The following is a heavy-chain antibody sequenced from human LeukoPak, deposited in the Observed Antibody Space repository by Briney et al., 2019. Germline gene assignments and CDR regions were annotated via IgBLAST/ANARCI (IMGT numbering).Heavy chain of an antibody. Sequence: WASVKVSCKASGYTFTSYAMNWVRQAPGQGLEWMGWINTNTGNPTYAQGFTGRFVFSLDTSVSTAYLQISSLKAEDTAVYYCARWDYYGSGSIPPSDIPSKDYWGQGTLVTVSS. V-gene: IGHV7-4-1*02. CDR2: INTNTGNP. CDR1: GYTFTSYA. D-gene: IGHD3-10*01. J-gene: IGHJ4*02. CDR3: ARWDYYGSGSIPPSDIPSKDY.